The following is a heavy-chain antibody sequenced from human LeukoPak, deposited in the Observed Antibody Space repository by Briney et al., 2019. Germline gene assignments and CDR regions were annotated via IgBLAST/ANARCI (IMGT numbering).Heavy chain of an antibody. CDR2: ISYDGSNK. D-gene: IGHD3-3*01. V-gene: IGHV3-30*18. CDR1: GLTFSSYG. J-gene: IGHJ4*02. CDR3: AKDSAIFGVVIPYYFDY. Sequence: GGSLRLSCAASGLTFSSYGMHWVRQAPGKGLEWVAVISYDGSNKYYADSVKGRFTISRDNSKNTLYLQMNSLRAEDTAVYYCAKDSAIFGVVIPYYFDYWGQGTLVTVSS.